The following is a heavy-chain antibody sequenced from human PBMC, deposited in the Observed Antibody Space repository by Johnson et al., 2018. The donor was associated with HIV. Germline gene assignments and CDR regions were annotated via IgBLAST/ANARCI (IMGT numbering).Heavy chain of an antibody. D-gene: IGHD4-17*01. CDR1: GFTFSSYG. CDR2: ISYDGSNK. Sequence: VQLVESGGGVVQPGRSLRLSCAASGFTFSSYGMHWVRQAPGKGLEWVAVISYDGSNKYYADSVKGRFTISRDNSKNTQYVQMNSLRAEDTAVYYWAKWGWEATVTNDAFDIWGQGTMVTVSS. J-gene: IGHJ3*02. V-gene: IGHV3-30*18. CDR3: AKWGWEATVTNDAFDI.